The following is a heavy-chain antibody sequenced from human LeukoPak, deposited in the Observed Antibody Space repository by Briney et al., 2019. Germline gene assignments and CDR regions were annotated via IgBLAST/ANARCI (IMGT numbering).Heavy chain of an antibody. D-gene: IGHD3-10*01. V-gene: IGHV3-66*01. CDR3: ARESRSYYFGSGTYDAFDI. CDR2: IYSGGNT. J-gene: IGHJ3*02. Sequence: PGGSLRLSCAASGFSVSNNYISWVRQAPGKGLEWVSLIYSGGNTYCADSLKDRFTISRDTSMDTVFLQIASLRSGDTAVYYCARESRSYYFGSGTYDAFDIWGQGTMVTVSS. CDR1: GFSVSNNY.